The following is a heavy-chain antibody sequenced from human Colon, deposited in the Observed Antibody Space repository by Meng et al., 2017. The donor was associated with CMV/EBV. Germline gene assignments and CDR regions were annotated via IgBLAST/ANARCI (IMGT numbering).Heavy chain of an antibody. CDR3: ARGVSTFVVPGANDAFDI. CDR1: AFTFSHYG. Sequence: GGSLRLSCAASAFTFSHYGMHWVRQAPGKGLEWVSYISSSGSTIYYADSVKGRFTISRDNAKNSLYLQMNSLGAEDTAVYYCARGVSTFVVPGANDAFDIWGQGTMVTVSS. V-gene: IGHV3-48*04. D-gene: IGHD2-2*01. J-gene: IGHJ3*02. CDR2: ISSSGSTI.